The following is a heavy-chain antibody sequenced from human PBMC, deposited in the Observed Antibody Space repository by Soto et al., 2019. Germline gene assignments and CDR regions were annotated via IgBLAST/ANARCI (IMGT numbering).Heavy chain of an antibody. D-gene: IGHD2-15*01. CDR1: ELPFMSYA. CDR3: AKTRLYGRGGFHRDGFDI. V-gene: IGHV3-23*01. Sequence: EVQLLESGGGLVQPGGSLRLSCAASELPFMSYAMNWVRQAPRKGLEWVSGIRGSGDITHYADSVKGRFTISRGNSTDTAYLQMNSVRVDDTAVYYCAKTRLYGRGGFHRDGFDIWGQGTRVTVSS. CDR2: IRGSGDIT. J-gene: IGHJ3*02.